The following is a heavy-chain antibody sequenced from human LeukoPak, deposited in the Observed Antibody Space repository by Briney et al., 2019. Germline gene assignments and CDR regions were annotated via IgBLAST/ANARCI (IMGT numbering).Heavy chain of an antibody. CDR3: ARHRTQAYSTGWVDWFDP. CDR2: IYYSGST. Sequence: SQTLSLTCTVSGGSISSGGYYWSWIRQHPGKGLEWIGYIYYSGSTNYNPSLKSRVTISVDTSKNQFSLKLSSVTAADTAVYYCARHRTQAYSTGWVDWFDPWGQGTLVTVSS. V-gene: IGHV4-31*03. J-gene: IGHJ5*02. CDR1: GGSISSGGYY. D-gene: IGHD6-25*01.